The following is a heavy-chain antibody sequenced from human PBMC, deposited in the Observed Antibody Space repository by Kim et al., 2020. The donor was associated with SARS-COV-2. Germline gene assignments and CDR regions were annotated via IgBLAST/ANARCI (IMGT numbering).Heavy chain of an antibody. CDR1: GGSFSGYY. J-gene: IGHJ6*02. CDR3: ARTMVRGVKYLYYYYGMDV. Sequence: SETLSLTCAVYGGSFSGYYWSWIRQPPGKGLEWIGEINHSGSTNYNPSLKSRVTISVDTSKNQFSLELSSVTAADTAVYYCARTMVRGVKYLYYYYGMDVWGQGTTVTVSS. V-gene: IGHV4-34*01. D-gene: IGHD3-10*01. CDR2: INHSGST.